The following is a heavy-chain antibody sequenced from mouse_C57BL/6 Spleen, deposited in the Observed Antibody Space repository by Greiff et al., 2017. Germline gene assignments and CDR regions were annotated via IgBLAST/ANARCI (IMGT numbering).Heavy chain of an antibody. CDR3: ASGLRRFFAY. CDR1: GYTFTSYW. Sequence: QVQLQQPGAELVKPGASVKLSCKASGYTFTSYWMQWVKQRPGQGLEWIGEIDPSDSYTNYNQKFKGKATLTVDTSSSTAYMQLSSLTSEDSAVYYCASGLRRFFAYWGQGTLVTVSA. V-gene: IGHV1-50*01. CDR2: IDPSDSYT. J-gene: IGHJ3*01. D-gene: IGHD2-4*01.